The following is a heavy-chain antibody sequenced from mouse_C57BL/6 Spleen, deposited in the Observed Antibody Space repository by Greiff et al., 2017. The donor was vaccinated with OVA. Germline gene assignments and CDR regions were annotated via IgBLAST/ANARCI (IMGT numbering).Heavy chain of an antibody. D-gene: IGHD2-4*01. J-gene: IGHJ4*01. CDR3: ARSDDYGRGYAMDY. CDR2: INPNNGGT. Sequence: EVQLQQSGPELVKPGASVKISCKASGYTFTDYYMNWVKQSHGKSLEWIGDINPNNGGTSYNQKFKGKATLTVDKSSSTAYMELRSLTSEDSAVYYCARSDDYGRGYAMDYWGQGTSVTVSS. CDR1: GYTFTDYY. V-gene: IGHV1-26*01.